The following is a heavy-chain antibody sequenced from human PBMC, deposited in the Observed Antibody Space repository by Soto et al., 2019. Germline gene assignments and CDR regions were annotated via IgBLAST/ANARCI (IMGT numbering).Heavy chain of an antibody. CDR3: AAPPRY. CDR1: GGSXSSYY. Sequence: PAETLSLTWTVSGGSXSSYYWSRIRQPPGKGLEGIGYIYYSGSTNYNPSLKSRVTISVDTSKNQFSLKLSSVTAADTAVYYCAAPPRYWGQGTLVTVS. D-gene: IGHD6-6*01. V-gene: IGHV4-59*12. CDR2: IYYSGST. J-gene: IGHJ4*02.